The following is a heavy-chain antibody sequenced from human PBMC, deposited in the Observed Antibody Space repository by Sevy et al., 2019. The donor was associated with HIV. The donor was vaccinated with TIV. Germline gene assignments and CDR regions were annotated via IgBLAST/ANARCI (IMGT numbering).Heavy chain of an antibody. Sequence: GGSLRLSCAASGFTFNTFPMHWVRQSPGKGLECLAVISDDAIYKNYAESVKGRFTISRDNSKNTLYLQMNSLKVEDTAVYFCARHWTLDYWGQGALVTVSS. V-gene: IGHV3-30*04. CDR1: GFTFNTFP. CDR2: ISDDAIYK. J-gene: IGHJ4*02. D-gene: IGHD3-3*01. CDR3: ARHWTLDY.